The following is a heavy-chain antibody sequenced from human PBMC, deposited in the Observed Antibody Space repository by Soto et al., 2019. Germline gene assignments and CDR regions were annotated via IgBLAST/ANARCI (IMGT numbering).Heavy chain of an antibody. CDR2: ISYDGRNK. CDR3: ARDLGAFNYGSAYFDY. D-gene: IGHD3-10*01. Sequence: GGSLRLSCEASGFTFSTYDMHWVRQAPGKGLEWVALISYDGRNKYYADSVKGRFAISRDNSKNMLYLQMNSLRAEDTAVYYCARDLGAFNYGSAYFDYWGQGTPVTVSS. J-gene: IGHJ4*02. V-gene: IGHV3-30*03. CDR1: GFTFSTYD.